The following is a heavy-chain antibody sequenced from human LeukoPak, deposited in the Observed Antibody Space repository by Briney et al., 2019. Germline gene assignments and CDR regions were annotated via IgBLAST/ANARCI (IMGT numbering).Heavy chain of an antibody. J-gene: IGHJ4*02. CDR3: AREGGSYRPLDY. D-gene: IGHD3-16*02. CDR2: INPRGGEL. V-gene: IGHV1-46*01. CDR1: GYTFINHY. Sequence: SVKVSCKASGYTFINHYLHWVRQAPGQGLQWMGIINPRGGELKYAQKYQGRVTVTRDTSTYTVYMELSSLRSEDTAVYYCAREGGSYRPLDYSGQGTLASVSS.